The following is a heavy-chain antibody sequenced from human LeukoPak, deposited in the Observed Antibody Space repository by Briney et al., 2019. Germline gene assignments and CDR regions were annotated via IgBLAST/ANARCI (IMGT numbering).Heavy chain of an antibody. J-gene: IGHJ5*02. V-gene: IGHV4-61*02. Sequence: PSQTLSLTCTVSGGSISIGSYYWSWIRQPAGKGLEWIGRIYTSGSTNYNPSLKSRVAISVDTSNNQFSLKLSSVTAADTAVYYCARVTISDVSWFDPWGQGTLVTVSS. CDR1: GGSISIGSYY. CDR2: IYTSGST. D-gene: IGHD3-3*01. CDR3: ARVTISDVSWFDP.